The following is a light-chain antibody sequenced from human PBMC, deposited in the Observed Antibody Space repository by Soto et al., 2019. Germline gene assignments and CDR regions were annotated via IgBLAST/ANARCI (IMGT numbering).Light chain of an antibody. CDR3: SSYTRESSDV. Sequence: QSVLTQPASVSGSPGQSITISCTGTSSDVGLYDYVSGYQQHPGKATQLMIYAVSNRPSGVSNRFSASKSGNTASLVISGLQAEDEADYYCSSYTRESSDVFGSGTKLTVL. V-gene: IGLV2-14*01. J-gene: IGLJ1*01. CDR1: SSDVGLYDY. CDR2: AVS.